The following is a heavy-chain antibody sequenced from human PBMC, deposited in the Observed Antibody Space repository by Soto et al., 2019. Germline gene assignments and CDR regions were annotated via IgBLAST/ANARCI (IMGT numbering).Heavy chain of an antibody. CDR2: VNPLVGTV. Sequence: ASVKVSCKASGYTFTTYYIHWVRQAPGQGLEWMGIVNPLVGTVSYAQKFEGRVTMTRDTSKTTVYMELTSLTSEDTAVYSCARGGTGTDGGRAYSGMDLWGQGNTVTVSS. D-gene: IGHD1-1*01. CDR3: ARGGTGTDGGRAYSGMDL. J-gene: IGHJ6*02. V-gene: IGHV1-46*01. CDR1: GYTFTTYY.